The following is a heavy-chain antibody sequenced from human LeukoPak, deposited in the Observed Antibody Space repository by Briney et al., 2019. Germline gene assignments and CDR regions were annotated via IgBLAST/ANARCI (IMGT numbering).Heavy chain of an antibody. J-gene: IGHJ5*02. CDR2: IIPILGIA. V-gene: IGHV1-69*04. D-gene: IGHD5-18*01. CDR3: ARVSDTAWGAGFDP. CDR1: GYTFTGYY. Sequence: GASVKVSCKASGYTFTGYYMHWVRQAPGQGLEWMGRIIPILGIANYAQKFQGRVTITADKSTSTTYMELSSLRSEDTAVYYCARVSDTAWGAGFDPWGQGTLVTVSS.